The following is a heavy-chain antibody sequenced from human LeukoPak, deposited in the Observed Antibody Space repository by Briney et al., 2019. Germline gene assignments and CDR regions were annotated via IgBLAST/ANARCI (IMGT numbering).Heavy chain of an antibody. CDR1: GFSISSHY. Sequence: GGSLRLSCTASGFSISSHYISWVRQAPGKGLDWVSAITGTGAYTNYADSVKGRFTISRDNSKNTLYLQMNSLRAEDTAVYYCARGKEVVSADGNWFDPWGQGTLVTVSS. J-gene: IGHJ5*02. CDR3: ARGKEVVSADGNWFDP. CDR2: ITGTGAYT. V-gene: IGHV3-23*01. D-gene: IGHD2-2*01.